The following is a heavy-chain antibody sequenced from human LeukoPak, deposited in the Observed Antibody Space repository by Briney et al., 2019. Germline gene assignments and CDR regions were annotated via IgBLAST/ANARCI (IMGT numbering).Heavy chain of an antibody. J-gene: IGHJ4*02. CDR3: ASATGYSSMALNY. Sequence: SETLSLTCTVSGGSISSCYWSWIRQPAGKGLEWIGYIYYSGSTNYNPSLKSRVTISVDTSKNQFSLKLSSVTAADTAVYYCASATGYSSMALNYWGQGTLVTVSS. D-gene: IGHD6-13*01. CDR1: GGSISSCY. CDR2: IYYSGST. V-gene: IGHV4-59*01.